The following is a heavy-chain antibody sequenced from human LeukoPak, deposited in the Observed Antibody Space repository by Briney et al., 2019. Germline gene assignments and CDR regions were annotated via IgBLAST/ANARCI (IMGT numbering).Heavy chain of an antibody. CDR1: GGSFSSGGYS. Sequence: PSETLSLTCAVSGGSFSSGGYSWSRIRPPPGKGLEWIGYIYHSGSTYYNPSLKSRVTISVDRSKNQFSLKLSSVTAADTAVYYCARGGGFCSSTSCHFDYWGQGTLVTVSS. CDR3: ARGGGFCSSTSCHFDY. D-gene: IGHD2-2*01. J-gene: IGHJ4*02. CDR2: IYHSGST. V-gene: IGHV4-30-2*01.